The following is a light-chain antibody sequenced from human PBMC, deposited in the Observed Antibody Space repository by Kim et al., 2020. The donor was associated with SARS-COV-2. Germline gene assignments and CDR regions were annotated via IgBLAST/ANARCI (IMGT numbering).Light chain of an antibody. J-gene: IGLJ2*01. Sequence: QSALTQPASVSGSPGQSITISCTGTSSDVGGYNYVSWYQQHPGKAPKLMIYDVSNRPSGVSNRFSGSKSGNTASLTISGLQAEDEADYYCSSYTSSSTLVVFGGGTHLTDL. CDR2: DVS. V-gene: IGLV2-14*03. CDR1: SSDVGGYNY. CDR3: SSYTSSSTLVV.